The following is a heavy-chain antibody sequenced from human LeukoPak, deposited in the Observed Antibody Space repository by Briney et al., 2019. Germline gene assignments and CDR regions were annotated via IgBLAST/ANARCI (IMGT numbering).Heavy chain of an antibody. CDR1: GFTFSSYD. J-gene: IGHJ4*02. CDR2: ISSSGTPI. Sequence: PGGSLRLSCAASGFTFSSYDMNWVRQAPGKGLEWVSYISSSGTPIYYADSVKGRFTVSRDNARNSLYLQMNSLRAEDTAVYYCARRARIDYWGQGTLVTVSS. CDR3: ARRARIDY. V-gene: IGHV3-48*03. D-gene: IGHD6-6*01.